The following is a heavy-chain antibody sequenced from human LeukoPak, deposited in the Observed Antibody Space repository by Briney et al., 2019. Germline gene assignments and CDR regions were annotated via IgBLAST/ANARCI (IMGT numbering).Heavy chain of an antibody. CDR2: IIPIFGTA. CDR1: GGTFSSYA. CDR3: ARSGRVGAHSSGIY. J-gene: IGHJ4*02. D-gene: IGHD3-22*01. V-gene: IGHV1-69*05. Sequence: GASVKVSCKASGGTFSSYAISWVRQAPGQGLEWMGGIIPIFGTANYAQKFQGRVTITTDESTSTAYMELSSLRSEDTAVYYCARSGRVGAHSSGIYWGQGTLVTVSS.